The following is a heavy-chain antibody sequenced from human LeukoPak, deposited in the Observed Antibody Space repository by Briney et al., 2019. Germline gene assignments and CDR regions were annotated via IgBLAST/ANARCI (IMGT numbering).Heavy chain of an antibody. CDR1: GFTFSSYS. D-gene: IGHD1-7*01. CDR2: IRSKAYGGTT. V-gene: IGHV3-49*03. J-gene: IGHJ4*02. CDR3: TRDRITGTARY. Sequence: GGSLRLSCAASGFTFSSYSMNWFRQAPGKGLEWVGFIRSKAYGGTTEYAASVKGRFTISRDDSKSIAYLQMNSLKTEDTAVYYCTRDRITGTARYWGQGTLVTVSS.